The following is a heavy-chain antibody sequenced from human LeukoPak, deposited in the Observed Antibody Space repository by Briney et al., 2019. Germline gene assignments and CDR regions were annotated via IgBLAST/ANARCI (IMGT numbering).Heavy chain of an antibody. Sequence: GGSLRLSCAASGFIFSSYDMHWVRQTTGRGLEWVSAIGTAGDSYYPGSVRGRFTIFRENAKNSLYLQMNSLRAGDTAVYYCARGAGTGFDYWGQGTLVTVSS. V-gene: IGHV3-13*04. CDR1: GFIFSSYD. J-gene: IGHJ4*02. CDR2: IGTAGDS. D-gene: IGHD6-19*01. CDR3: ARGAGTGFDY.